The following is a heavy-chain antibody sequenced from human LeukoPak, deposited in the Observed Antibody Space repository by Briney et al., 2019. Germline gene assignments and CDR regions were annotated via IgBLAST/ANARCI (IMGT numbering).Heavy chain of an antibody. CDR3: ARRAYSDFYFDY. CDR1: GYSISSGYY. D-gene: IGHD3/OR15-3a*01. CDR2: ISPSGNT. V-gene: IGHV4-38-2*01. J-gene: IGHJ4*02. Sequence: SETLSLTCAVSGYSISSGYYWGWIRQPPGKGLEWIGSISPSGNTYYNPSLKSQISISVDTSKNQFSLKLSSVTAADTAFYYCARRAYSDFYFDYWGQGTLVTASS.